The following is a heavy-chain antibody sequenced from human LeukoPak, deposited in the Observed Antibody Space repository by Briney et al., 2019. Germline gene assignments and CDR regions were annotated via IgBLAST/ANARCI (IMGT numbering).Heavy chain of an antibody. V-gene: IGHV4-34*01. CDR3: ARGGIAVAGSANFDY. J-gene: IGHJ4*02. CDR2: INHSGST. Sequence: PSETLSLTCAVYGGSFSGYYWSWIRQPPGKGLEWIGKINHSGSTNYNPSLKSRVTISVDTSKNQFSLKLSSVTAADTAVYYCARGGIAVAGSANFDYWGQGTLVTVSS. CDR1: GGSFSGYY. D-gene: IGHD6-19*01.